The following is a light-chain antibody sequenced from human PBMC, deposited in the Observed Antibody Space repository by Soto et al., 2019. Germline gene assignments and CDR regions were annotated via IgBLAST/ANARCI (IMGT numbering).Light chain of an antibody. V-gene: IGKV2-30*01. CDR1: HSLVYTDGDTY. Sequence: DVVVTQSPLSLPVTLGRPASISCRSRHSLVYTDGDTYLNWFQQRPGQVPRRLIFRVANRGSGVLDRFSGSGSGTDFAMKISRVEADDVGVSYCMQRTHWPPYTFGQGTKLEIK. CDR2: RVA. CDR3: MQRTHWPPYT. J-gene: IGKJ2*01.